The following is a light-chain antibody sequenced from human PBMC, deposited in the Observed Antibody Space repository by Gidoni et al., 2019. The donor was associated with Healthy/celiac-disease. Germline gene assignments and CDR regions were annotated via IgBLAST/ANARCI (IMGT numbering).Light chain of an antibody. V-gene: IGLV2-14*01. Sequence: QSALTQPASVSGSPGQSITISCTGTSSDVGGYNYVFWYQQHPGKAPKLMIYEVSNRPSGVPDRFSGSKSGNTASLTISGLQAEDEADYYCSSYTSSSTYVFGTGTKVTVL. CDR2: EVS. CDR1: SSDVGGYNY. J-gene: IGLJ1*01. CDR3: SSYTSSSTYV.